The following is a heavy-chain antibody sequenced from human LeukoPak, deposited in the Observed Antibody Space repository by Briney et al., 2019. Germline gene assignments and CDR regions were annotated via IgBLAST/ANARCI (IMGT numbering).Heavy chain of an antibody. CDR2: ISYDGSNK. CDR1: GFTFSSYA. D-gene: IGHD3-22*01. V-gene: IGHV3-30-3*01. J-gene: IGHJ4*02. CDR3: ARDHVSSGYYYLDY. Sequence: GGSLRLSCAASGFTFSSYAMHWVRQAPGKGLEWVAVISYDGSNKYYADSVKGRFTISRDNSKNTLYLQMNSLRAEDTAVYYCARDHVSSGYYYLDYWGQGTLVTVSS.